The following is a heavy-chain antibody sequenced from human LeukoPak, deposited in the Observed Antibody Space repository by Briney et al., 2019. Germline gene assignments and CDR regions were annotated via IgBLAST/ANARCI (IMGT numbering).Heavy chain of an antibody. D-gene: IGHD3-10*01. CDR2: IIPIFGTA. Sequence: SVKVSCRASGGTFSSYAISWVRQAPGEGLEWMGGIIPIFGTANYAQKFQGRVTITADESTSTAYMDLSSLRSEDTAVYYCARGSMVRGVIMFDYWGQGTLVTVSS. V-gene: IGHV1-69*13. J-gene: IGHJ4*02. CDR3: ARGSMVRGVIMFDY. CDR1: GGTFSSYA.